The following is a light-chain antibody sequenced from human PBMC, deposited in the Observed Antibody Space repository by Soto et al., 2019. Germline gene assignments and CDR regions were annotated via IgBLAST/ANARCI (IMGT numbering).Light chain of an antibody. V-gene: IGLV2-11*01. CDR1: SRDVGGYDF. J-gene: IGLJ3*02. CDR3: CSYAGSYNLEV. CDR2: DVT. Sequence: QSALTQPRSVSGSPGQSVTISCTGTSRDVGGYDFVSWYQKHPGKAPKLMIYDVTKRPSGVPDRFSGSESGSSASLTISGLQAEDEADYYCCSYAGSYNLEVFGGGTKLTVL.